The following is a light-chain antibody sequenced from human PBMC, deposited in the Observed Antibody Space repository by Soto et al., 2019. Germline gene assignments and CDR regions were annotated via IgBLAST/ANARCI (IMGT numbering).Light chain of an antibody. J-gene: IGKJ1*01. Sequence: DIQMTQSPSXXSASVGDRVTXTXRASQSISSWLAWYQQKPGKAPKLLIYDASSLESGVPSRFSGSGSETXFTLTISSLQPDDXATYYCQQYNSYPWTFGQGTKVEIK. CDR2: DAS. CDR3: QQYNSYPWT. V-gene: IGKV1-5*01. CDR1: QSISSW.